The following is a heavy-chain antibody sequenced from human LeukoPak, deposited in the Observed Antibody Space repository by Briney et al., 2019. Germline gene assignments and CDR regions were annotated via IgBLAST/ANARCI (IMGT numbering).Heavy chain of an antibody. CDR3: ARARGSGSYYGHDYYYYYYMDV. V-gene: IGHV1-46*01. D-gene: IGHD3-10*01. J-gene: IGHJ6*03. CDR2: INPSGGST. Sequence: ASVKVSCKASGYTFTTGYIHWVRQAPGQGLEWMGIINPSGGSTTYAQKFRGRVIMTGDTSTSIVYMELRSLRSEDTAVYYCARARGSGSYYGHDYYYYYYMDVWGQGTTVTVSS. CDR1: GYTFTTGY.